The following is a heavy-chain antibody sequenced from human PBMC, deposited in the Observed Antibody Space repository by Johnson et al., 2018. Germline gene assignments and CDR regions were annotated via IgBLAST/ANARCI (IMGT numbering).Heavy chain of an antibody. CDR3: ARISTTTHRF. CDR2: ISSTGTTI. D-gene: IGHD3-3*01. CDR1: GFTLSSYN. J-gene: IGHJ4*02. Sequence: EVQLVESGGGLVKPGGSLRLSCAASGFTLSSYNMNWVRQAPGKGLEWLSFISSTGTTIYYADSVRGRFTISRDSASNSLYLQMNSLRAEDTAVYYCARISTTTHRFWGQGTLVTVSS. V-gene: IGHV3-48*03.